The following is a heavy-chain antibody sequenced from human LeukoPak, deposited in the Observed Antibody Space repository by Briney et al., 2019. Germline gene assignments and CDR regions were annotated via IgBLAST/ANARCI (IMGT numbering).Heavy chain of an antibody. CDR1: GGSITGYY. CDR3: VRDSRYGSGWFEDGLDF. Sequence: SETLSLTCSVSGGSITGYYWTWIRQPPGKGLEWIGYIFHTGSTNYDPSLESRVTISLDTSKNQFSLKVNSVTAADTAVYYCVRDSRYGSGWFEDGLDFWGQGTTVTVSS. V-gene: IGHV4-59*01. J-gene: IGHJ6*02. CDR2: IFHTGST. D-gene: IGHD6-13*01.